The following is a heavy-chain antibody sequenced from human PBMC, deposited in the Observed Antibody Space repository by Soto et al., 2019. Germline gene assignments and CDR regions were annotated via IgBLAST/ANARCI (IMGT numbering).Heavy chain of an antibody. CDR2: VYHTGRT. CDR1: GGSFKSGSYS. J-gene: IGHJ4*02. D-gene: IGHD3-3*01. CDR3: ARDFAYFDS. Sequence: SETLSLTCTVSGGSFKSGSYSWSWIRQPSGKGLEWIGYVYHTGRTSYNPSLKSRVSISMDTSKNQSSLNLDSVTAADTAVYFCARDFAYFDSWGQGTLVTVSS. V-gene: IGHV4-61*01.